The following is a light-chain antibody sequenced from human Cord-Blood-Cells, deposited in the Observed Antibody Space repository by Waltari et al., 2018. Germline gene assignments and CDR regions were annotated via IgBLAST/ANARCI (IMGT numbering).Light chain of an antibody. CDR2: GAS. Sequence: EIVMPPSPATLSVSPGDRATLSCRASQSVSSNLAWYQQKPGQAPRLLIYGASTRATGIPARFSGSGSGTEFTLTISSLQSEDFAVYYCQQYNNWPPITFGQGTRLEIK. V-gene: IGKV3-15*01. CDR3: QQYNNWPPIT. CDR1: QSVSSN. J-gene: IGKJ5*01.